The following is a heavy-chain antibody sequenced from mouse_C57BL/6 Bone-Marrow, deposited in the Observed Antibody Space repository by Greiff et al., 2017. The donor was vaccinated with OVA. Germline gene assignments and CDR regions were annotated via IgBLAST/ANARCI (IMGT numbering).Heavy chain of an antibody. CDR2: IRNKANNHAT. V-gene: IGHV6-6*01. CDR1: GFTFSDAW. J-gene: IGHJ4*01. CDR3: TRIPEGYYAMDY. Sequence: EVKVEESGGGLVQPGGSMKLSCAASGFTFSDAWMDWVRQSPEKGLEWVAEIRNKANNHATYYAESVKGRFTISRDDSKSSVYLQMNSLRAEDTGIYYCTRIPEGYYAMDYWGQGTSVTVSS.